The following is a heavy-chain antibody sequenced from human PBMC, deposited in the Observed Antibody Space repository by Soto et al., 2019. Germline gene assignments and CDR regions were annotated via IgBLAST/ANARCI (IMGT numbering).Heavy chain of an antibody. D-gene: IGHD2-21*02. CDR1: GFTFSSYS. CDR2: ISSSSSTI. CDR3: ERATCGDCYSWWLDP. V-gene: IGHV3-48*02. J-gene: IGHJ5*02. Sequence: GGSLRLSCAASGFTFSSYSMNWVRQAPGKGLEWVSYISSSSSTIYYADSVKGRFTISRDNAKNSLYLQMNSLRDEDTAVYYCERATCGDCYSWWLDPWGQGTLVTVYS.